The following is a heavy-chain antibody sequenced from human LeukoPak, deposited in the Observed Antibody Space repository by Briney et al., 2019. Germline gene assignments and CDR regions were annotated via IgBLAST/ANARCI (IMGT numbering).Heavy chain of an antibody. V-gene: IGHV4-34*01. D-gene: IGHD6-13*01. CDR1: GGYFSGYY. Sequence: SETMFLTCAGNGGYFSGYYWSWVRQPPGKGLECTGEISQGGSTNYNPSLKSRVTTSVDTSKNQCTLKLTSVTAADTAVYSCARLGSSSWRHDYWGQGTLVTVSP. J-gene: IGHJ4*02. CDR3: ARLGSSSWRHDY. CDR2: ISQGGST.